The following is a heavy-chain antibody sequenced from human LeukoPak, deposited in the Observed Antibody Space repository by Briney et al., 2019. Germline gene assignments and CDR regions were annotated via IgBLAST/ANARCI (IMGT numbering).Heavy chain of an antibody. CDR2: ISGSGGGT. V-gene: IGHV3-23*01. CDR1: GFTFSSYA. Sequence: GGSLRLSRAASGFTFSSYAMSWVRQAPGKGLEWVSAISGSGGGTYYADSVKGRFTISRDNSKNTLYLQMNSLRAEDTAVYYCAKDTYYYGSGTPNFDYWGQGTLVTVSS. CDR3: AKDTYYYGSGTPNFDY. D-gene: IGHD3-10*01. J-gene: IGHJ4*02.